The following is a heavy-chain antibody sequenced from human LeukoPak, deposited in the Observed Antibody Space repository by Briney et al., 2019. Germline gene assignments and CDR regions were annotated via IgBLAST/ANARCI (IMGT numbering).Heavy chain of an antibody. Sequence: PIFGPANYAQKFQGILTITADESTSTAYMELSSLRSEDTAVYYCARDRSGSYSYYYYYMDVWGKGTTVTVSS. CDR2: PIFGPA. V-gene: IGHV1-69*01. CDR3: ARDRSGSYSYYYYYMDV. J-gene: IGHJ6*03. D-gene: IGHD1-26*01.